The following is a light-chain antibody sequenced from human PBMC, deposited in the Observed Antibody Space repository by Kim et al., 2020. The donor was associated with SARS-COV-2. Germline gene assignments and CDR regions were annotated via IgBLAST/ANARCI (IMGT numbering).Light chain of an antibody. Sequence: PGNTSRIACSGYTLWDKYVSWYKQKPGQSPVVVIYKDNQRPSGIPERFSGSNTGNTATLTISGTQAMDEADYYCQAWDSSTHNYVFGAGTKVTVL. V-gene: IGLV3-1*01. CDR3: QAWDSSTHNYV. CDR2: KDN. J-gene: IGLJ1*01. CDR1: TLWDKY.